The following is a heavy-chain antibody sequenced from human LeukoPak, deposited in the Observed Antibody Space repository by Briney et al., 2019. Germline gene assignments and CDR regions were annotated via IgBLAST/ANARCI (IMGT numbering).Heavy chain of an antibody. CDR1: GYSFTSYW. J-gene: IGHJ4*02. CDR3: ARLTAAMTTVTTLDY. D-gene: IGHD4-17*01. CDR2: IYPGDSDT. V-gene: IGHV5-51*01. Sequence: GESLKISCKGSGYSFTSYWIGWVRQMPGKGLEWMGIIYPGDSDTRYSPSFQGQVTISADKSISTAYLQWSSLKASDTAMYYCARLTAAMTTVTTLDYWGQGTLVTVSS.